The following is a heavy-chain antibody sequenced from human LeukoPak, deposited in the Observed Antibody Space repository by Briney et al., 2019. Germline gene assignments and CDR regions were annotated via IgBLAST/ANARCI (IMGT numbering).Heavy chain of an antibody. Sequence: ASVTVSCKASGYTFTSYGISWVRQAPGQGLEWMGWISAYNGNTNYAQKLQGRVTMTTDTSTSTAYMELRSLRSDDTAVYYCARVPPSIAAAGTNWFDPWGQGTLVTVSS. J-gene: IGHJ5*02. CDR3: ARVPPSIAAAGTNWFDP. CDR2: ISAYNGNT. D-gene: IGHD6-13*01. V-gene: IGHV1-18*01. CDR1: GYTFTSYG.